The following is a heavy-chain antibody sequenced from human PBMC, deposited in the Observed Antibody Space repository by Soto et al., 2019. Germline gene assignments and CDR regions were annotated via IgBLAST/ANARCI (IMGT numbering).Heavy chain of an antibody. V-gene: IGHV3-21*01. Sequence: PGGSLRLSCAASGFTFSSYSMNWVRQAPGKGLEWVSSISSSSSYIYYADSVKGRFTISRDNAKNSLYLQMNSLRAEDTAVYYCAREERRENSAFDIWGQGTMVTVSS. CDR1: GFTFSSYS. D-gene: IGHD1-7*01. CDR3: AREERRENSAFDI. J-gene: IGHJ3*02. CDR2: ISSSSSYI.